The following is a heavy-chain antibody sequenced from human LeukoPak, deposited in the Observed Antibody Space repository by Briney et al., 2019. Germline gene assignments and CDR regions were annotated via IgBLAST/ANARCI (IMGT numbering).Heavy chain of an antibody. Sequence: GGSLRLSCAASGFTFSSYSMNWVRQAPGKGLEWVSYISSGSSTIYYADSVKGRFTISRDNAKNSLYLQMNSLRAEDTAVYYCARGLQSDYWGQGTLVTVSS. CDR3: ARGLQSDY. D-gene: IGHD4-11*01. V-gene: IGHV3-48*01. J-gene: IGHJ4*02. CDR2: ISSGSSTI. CDR1: GFTFSSYS.